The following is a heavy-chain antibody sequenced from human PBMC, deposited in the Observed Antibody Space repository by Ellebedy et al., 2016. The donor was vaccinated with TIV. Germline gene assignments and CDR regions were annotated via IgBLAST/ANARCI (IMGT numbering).Heavy chain of an antibody. Sequence: ASVKVSXKASGYTFTSYDINWVRQATGQGLEWMGWMNPNSGNTGYAQKFQGRVTMTRNTSISTAYMELSSLRSEDTAVYYCARIGASSPEVDVWGKGTTVTVSS. CDR3: ARIGASSPEVDV. CDR1: GYTFTSYD. CDR2: MNPNSGNT. V-gene: IGHV1-8*01. J-gene: IGHJ6*04. D-gene: IGHD1-14*01.